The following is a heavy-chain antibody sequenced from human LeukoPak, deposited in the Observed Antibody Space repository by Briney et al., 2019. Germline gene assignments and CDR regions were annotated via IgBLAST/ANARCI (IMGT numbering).Heavy chain of an antibody. Sequence: GGSLRLSCAASGFTFSSYVLSWVRQSPGKGLEWVASIAPGGSTFYATSVKGRFTISRDNSKNTLYLQMSSLRADDTAVYYCVRGTGYWGQGTLVTVSS. CDR3: VRGTGY. CDR2: IAPGGST. J-gene: IGHJ4*02. V-gene: IGHV3-66*02. CDR1: GFTFSSYV.